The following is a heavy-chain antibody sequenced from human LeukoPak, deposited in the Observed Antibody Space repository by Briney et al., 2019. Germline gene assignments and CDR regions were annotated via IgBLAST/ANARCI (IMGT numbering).Heavy chain of an antibody. V-gene: IGHV3-7*01. CDR2: IKQDGSEK. D-gene: IGHD1-26*01. J-gene: IGHJ4*02. CDR1: GFTFSSYR. CDR3: ARDTRTFDY. Sequence: GGSLRLSCAASGFTFSSYRMNWLRQAPGKGLEWVANIKQDGSEKYYVDSVKGRFTISRDNAKNSLFLQMNSLRAEDTAVYYCARDTRTFDYWGQGTLVTVSS.